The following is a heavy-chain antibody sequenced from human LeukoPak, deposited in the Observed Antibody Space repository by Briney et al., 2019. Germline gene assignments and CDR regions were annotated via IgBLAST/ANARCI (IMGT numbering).Heavy chain of an antibody. V-gene: IGHV1-2*02. CDR1: GYTFTGYY. CDR3: VRDGGASGFDY. Sequence: ASVKVSCKASGYTFTGYYMHWVRQAPGQGLEWMGWINPNSGGTKYAQKFQGRVTMTRDTSISTAYMEPSRLRSDDTAVYYCVRDGGASGFDYWGQGTLVTVSA. D-gene: IGHD1-26*01. CDR2: INPNSGGT. J-gene: IGHJ4*02.